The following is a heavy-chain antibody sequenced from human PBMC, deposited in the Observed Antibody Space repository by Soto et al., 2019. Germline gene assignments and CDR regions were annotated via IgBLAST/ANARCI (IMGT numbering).Heavy chain of an antibody. CDR2: INHSGST. CDR3: ARRDGLTSGWYNGFVP. J-gene: IGHJ5*02. D-gene: IGHD6-19*01. CDR1: GGSFSGYY. Sequence: LSLTCAVYGGSFSGYYWSWIRQPPGKGLEWIGEINHSGSTNYNPSLKGRVTISVDTSKNQFSLKLSSVTAADTAVYYCARRDGLTSGWYNGFVPWGQGTLVTVSS. V-gene: IGHV4-34*01.